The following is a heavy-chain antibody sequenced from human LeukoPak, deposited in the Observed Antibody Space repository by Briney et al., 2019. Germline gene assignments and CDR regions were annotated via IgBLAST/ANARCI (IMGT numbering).Heavy chain of an antibody. J-gene: IGHJ5*02. V-gene: IGHV3-48*03. Sequence: GGSLRLSCAASGFTFSSYEMNCVRQAPGKGLEWVSYISSSGSTIYYADSVKGRFTISRDNAKNSLYLQMNSLRAEDTAVYYCARDLSPGYGFDPWGQGTLVTVSS. D-gene: IGHD4-17*01. CDR3: ARDLSPGYGFDP. CDR1: GFTFSSYE. CDR2: ISSSGSTI.